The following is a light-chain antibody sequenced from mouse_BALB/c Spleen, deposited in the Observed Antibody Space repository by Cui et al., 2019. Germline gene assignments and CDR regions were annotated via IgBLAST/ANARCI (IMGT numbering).Light chain of an antibody. CDR2: STS. Sequence: QIVLTQSPAIMYASPGEKVTITCSASSSVSYMHWFQQKPGTSPKLWIYSTSNLASGVPARFSGSGSGTSYSLTISRMEAEDAATYYCQQRSSYPYTFGGGTKLEIK. V-gene: IGKV4-57*01. J-gene: IGKJ2*01. CDR3: QQRSSYPYT. CDR1: SSVSY.